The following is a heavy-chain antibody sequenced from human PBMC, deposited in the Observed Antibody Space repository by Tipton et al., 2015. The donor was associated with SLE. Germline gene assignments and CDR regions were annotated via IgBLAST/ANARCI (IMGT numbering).Heavy chain of an antibody. V-gene: IGHV3-30*02. CDR3: AKDGSGSSWYYFDY. Sequence: LRLSCAASGFTFSSYGMHWVRQAPGKGLEWVAFIRYDGSNKYYADSVKGRFTISRDNSKNTLYLQMNSLRAEDTAVYYCAKDGSGSSWYYFDYWGQGTLVTVSS. J-gene: IGHJ4*02. CDR1: GFTFSSYG. CDR2: IRYDGSNK. D-gene: IGHD6-13*01.